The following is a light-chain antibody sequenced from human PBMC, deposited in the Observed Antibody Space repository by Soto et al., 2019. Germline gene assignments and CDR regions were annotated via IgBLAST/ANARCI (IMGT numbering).Light chain of an antibody. CDR1: ESINIW. CDR2: KAS. CDR3: QQYHIHST. J-gene: IGKJ1*01. Sequence: DIQMTQSPSTLSASVGDRVTITCRASESINIWLAWFQQKPGKAPKLLISKASILESGVPSRFSGRGSGTEFTLTISSLQPDDFATYHCQQYHIHSTFGKGTK. V-gene: IGKV1-5*03.